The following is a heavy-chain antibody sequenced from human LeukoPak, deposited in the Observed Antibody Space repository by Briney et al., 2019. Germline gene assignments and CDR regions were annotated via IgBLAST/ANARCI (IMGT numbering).Heavy chain of an antibody. V-gene: IGHV4-4*07. CDR3: ARDMGQYCSGGSCYSNYYYYYMDV. Sequence: PSETLSLTCTVSGGSISSYYWSWIRQPAGKGLEWIGRIYTSGSTNYNPSLKSRVTISVDTSKNQFSLKLSSVTAADTAVYYCARDMGQYCSGGSCYSNYYYYYMDVWGKGTTVTISS. CDR1: GGSISSYY. D-gene: IGHD2-15*01. CDR2: IYTSGST. J-gene: IGHJ6*03.